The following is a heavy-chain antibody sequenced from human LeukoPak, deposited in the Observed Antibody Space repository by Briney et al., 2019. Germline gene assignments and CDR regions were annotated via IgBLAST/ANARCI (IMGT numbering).Heavy chain of an antibody. CDR1: GFTFNTYA. V-gene: IGHV3-23*01. D-gene: IGHD1-26*01. J-gene: IGHJ4*02. CDR2: ISGGGTST. Sequence: PGGSLRLSCAGSGFTFNTYAMTWVRQAPGKGLEWVSAISGGGTSTYYPDSVKGRFTISRDNSKNTLYLQMNSLRAEDTAVYCCAGTLVRVTSGPDYYFVSWGQGTLVTVSS. CDR3: AGTLVRVTSGPDYYFVS.